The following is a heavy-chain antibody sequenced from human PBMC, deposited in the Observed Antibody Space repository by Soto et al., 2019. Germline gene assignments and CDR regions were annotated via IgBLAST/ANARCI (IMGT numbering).Heavy chain of an antibody. CDR3: ARSVFP. CDR2: IYHSGST. V-gene: IGHV4-30-2*05. Sequence: SETLSLTCAVSGGSICSGGYSWSWIRQPPGKGLEWIGYIYHSGSTYYNPSLKSRVTISLDTSKNQFSLRLSSVTAADTAVYYCARSVFPWGQGTLVTVSS. J-gene: IGHJ5*02. CDR1: GGSICSGGYS.